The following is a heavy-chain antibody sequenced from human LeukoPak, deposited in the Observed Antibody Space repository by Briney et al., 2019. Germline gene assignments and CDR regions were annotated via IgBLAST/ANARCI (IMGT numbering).Heavy chain of an antibody. D-gene: IGHD1-26*01. V-gene: IGHV4-39*01. J-gene: IGHJ6*03. CDR2: MYDSGST. CDR1: GGSISSSSYY. Sequence: SETLSLTCTVSGGSISSSSYYWGWVRPPPGKGLGWIGSMYDSGSTYYNPSLKRRVTISLDTYKYQFSVKLSSVTAADTAVYYCARPVGATNYYHYMDVWGKGTTVTVSS. CDR3: ARPVGATNYYHYMDV.